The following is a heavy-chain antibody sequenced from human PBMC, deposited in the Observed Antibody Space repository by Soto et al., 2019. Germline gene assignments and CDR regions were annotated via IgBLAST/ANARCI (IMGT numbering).Heavy chain of an antibody. CDR3: ARSTIFGVVTPFDY. D-gene: IGHD3-3*01. CDR2: INPNSGGT. CDR1: GYPFTGYS. V-gene: IGHV1-2*02. J-gene: IGHJ4*02. Sequence: KVSRTASGYPFTGYSMHWVRQAPGQGLEWMGWINPNSGGTNYAQKFQGRVTMTRDTSISTAYMELSRLRSDDTAVYYCARSTIFGVVTPFDYWGQGTLVNVSS.